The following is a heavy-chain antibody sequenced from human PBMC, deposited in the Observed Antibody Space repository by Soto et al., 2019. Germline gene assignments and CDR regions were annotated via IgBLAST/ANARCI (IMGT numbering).Heavy chain of an antibody. CDR1: GFTFSSYG. J-gene: IGHJ6*02. Sequence: QVQLVGSGGDVVQPGRSLRLSCAASGFTFSSYGMHWVRQAPGKGLEWVAIIWYDGSNNYYAESVKGRFTISRDNSKNTLYLQMNSLRAEDTAVYYCARDKAGYNSGWYFYGMDVWGQGTTVTVSS. D-gene: IGHD6-19*01. CDR2: IWYDGSNN. CDR3: ARDKAGYNSGWYFYGMDV. V-gene: IGHV3-33*01.